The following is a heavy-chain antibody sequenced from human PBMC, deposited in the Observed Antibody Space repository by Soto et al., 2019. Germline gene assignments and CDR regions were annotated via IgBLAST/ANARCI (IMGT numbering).Heavy chain of an antibody. CDR2: ISYDGSNK. Sequence: GGSLGLSCAASGVTFSSYGMHWVRQAPGKGLEWVAVISYDGSNKYYADSVKGRFTISRDNSKNTLYLQMNSLRAEDTAVYYCAKECKKSILYAPYGMDVWGQGTTFSVSS. CDR1: GVTFSSYG. D-gene: IGHD2-8*01. V-gene: IGHV3-30*18. CDR3: AKECKKSILYAPYGMDV. J-gene: IGHJ6*02.